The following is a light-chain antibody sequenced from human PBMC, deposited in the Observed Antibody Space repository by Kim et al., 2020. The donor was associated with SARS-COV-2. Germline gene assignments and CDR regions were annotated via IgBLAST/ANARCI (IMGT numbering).Light chain of an antibody. CDR2: QDS. CDR1: KLGDKY. J-gene: IGLJ7*01. Sequence: SYELTQPPSVSVSPGQTASITCSGDKLGDKYACWYKQKPGQSPVLVIYQDSKRPSGIPERFSGSNSGNTATLTISGTQAMDEADYYCQAWDSSTAVLGGG. CDR3: QAWDSSTAV. V-gene: IGLV3-1*01.